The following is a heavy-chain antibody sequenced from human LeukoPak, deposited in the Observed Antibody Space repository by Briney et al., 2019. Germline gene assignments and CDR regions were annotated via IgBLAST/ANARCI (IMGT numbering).Heavy chain of an antibody. CDR2: IIPIFGTA. CDR3: AGSFGSGWSPYYFDY. CDR1: GGTFSSYA. Sequence: GASVKVSCKASGGTFSSYAISWVRQAPGQGLEWMGRIIPIFGTANYAQKFQGRVTITTDESTSTAYMELSSLRSNDTAVYYCAGSFGSGWSPYYFDYWGQGTLVTVSS. D-gene: IGHD6-19*01. V-gene: IGHV1-69*05. J-gene: IGHJ4*02.